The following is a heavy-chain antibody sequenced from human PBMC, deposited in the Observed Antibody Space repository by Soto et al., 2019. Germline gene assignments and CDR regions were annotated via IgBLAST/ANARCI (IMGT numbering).Heavy chain of an antibody. D-gene: IGHD1-7*01. V-gene: IGHV3-21*01. CDR3: AREGYNWNYKGDY. J-gene: IGHJ4*02. CDR2: ISSSSSYI. CDR1: GFTFSSYS. Sequence: EVQLVESGGGLVKPGGSLRLSCAASGFTFSSYSMNWVRQAPGKGLEWVSSISSSSSYIYYADSVKGRFTISRDNAKNSLYLQMNSLRAEDTAVYYGAREGYNWNYKGDYWGQGTLVTVSS.